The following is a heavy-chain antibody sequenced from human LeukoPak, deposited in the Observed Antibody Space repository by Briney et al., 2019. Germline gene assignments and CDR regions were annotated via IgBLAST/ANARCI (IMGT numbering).Heavy chain of an antibody. V-gene: IGHV3-53*01. D-gene: IGHD2-2*01. CDR1: GFTVSSNY. CDR2: IYSSGNT. Sequence: GGSLRLSCAASGFTVSSNYMSWVRQAPGKGLEWVSVIYSSGNTYYADSVKGRFTISRDNSKNTLYLQMNSLRAEDTAVYYCARGARRICSSTSCPFDPWGQGSLVSVSS. CDR3: ARGARRICSSTSCPFDP. J-gene: IGHJ5*02.